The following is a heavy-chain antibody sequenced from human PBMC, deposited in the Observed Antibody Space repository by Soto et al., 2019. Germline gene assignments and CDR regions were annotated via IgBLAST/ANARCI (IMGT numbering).Heavy chain of an antibody. CDR1: GFTVSSNY. V-gene: IGHV3-53*01. Sequence: PGGSLRLSCAASGFTVSSNYMSWVRQAPGKGLEWVSVIYSGGSTYYADSVKGRFTISRDNSKNTLYLQMNSLRAEDTAVYYCARDRRVVTQSSSQTGGSYYYGMDVWGQGTTVTVSS. CDR3: ARDRRVVTQSSSQTGGSYYYGMDV. CDR2: IYSGGST. J-gene: IGHJ6*02. D-gene: IGHD6-13*01.